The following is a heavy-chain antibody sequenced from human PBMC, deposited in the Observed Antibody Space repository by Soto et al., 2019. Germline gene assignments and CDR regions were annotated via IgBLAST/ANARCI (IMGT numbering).Heavy chain of an antibody. V-gene: IGHV3-23*01. CDR2: ISGSGGST. D-gene: IGHD5-18*01. Sequence: GGSLRLSCAASGFTFSSYAMSWVRQAPGKGLEWVSAISGSGGSTYYADSVKGRFTISRDNSKNTLYLQMNSLRAEDTAVYYCAKGSGWFHGYSYDLDAFDIWGQGTMVTVSS. CDR3: AKGSGWFHGYSYDLDAFDI. CDR1: GFTFSSYA. J-gene: IGHJ3*02.